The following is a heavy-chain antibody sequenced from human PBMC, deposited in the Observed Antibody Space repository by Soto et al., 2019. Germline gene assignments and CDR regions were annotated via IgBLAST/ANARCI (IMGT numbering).Heavy chain of an antibody. Sequence: ASVKVSCRASGYTFTSYGISWVRLAPGQGLEWKGWISAYNGNTNYAQKLQGRVTMTTDTSTSTAYMELRSLRSDDTAVYYCARDQHPITMIVVVIKRADAFDIWGQGTMVTVSS. D-gene: IGHD3-22*01. J-gene: IGHJ3*02. CDR1: GYTFTSYG. CDR2: ISAYNGNT. CDR3: ARDQHPITMIVVVIKRADAFDI. V-gene: IGHV1-18*01.